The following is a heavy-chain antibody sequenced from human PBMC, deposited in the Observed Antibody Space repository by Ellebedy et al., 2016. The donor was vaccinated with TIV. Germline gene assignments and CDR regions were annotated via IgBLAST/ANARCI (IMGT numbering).Heavy chain of an antibody. Sequence: MPSETLSLTCTVSGDSISSSSHYWGWIRQPPGKGLEWIGSIYYSGSTYYNPSLKSRVTISVDTSKNQISLKLSSVTAADTAVYYCARDRGSVTFDSWGQGTLVTVSS. CDR2: IYYSGST. CDR3: ARDRGSVTFDS. CDR1: GDSISSSSHY. J-gene: IGHJ4*02. V-gene: IGHV4-39*02. D-gene: IGHD1-26*01.